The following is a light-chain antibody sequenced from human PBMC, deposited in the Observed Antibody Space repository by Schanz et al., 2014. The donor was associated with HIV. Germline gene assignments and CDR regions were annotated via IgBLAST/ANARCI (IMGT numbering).Light chain of an antibody. CDR3: QQYDERPFT. Sequence: DIQMTQSPSTLSASVGDRVTITCRASQSISSWLAWYQQKPGKAPKLLIYKASSLESGVPSRFSGSGSGTEFTLTISSLQPDDFATYYCQQYDERPFTFGQGTKLEF. V-gene: IGKV1-5*03. CDR2: KAS. J-gene: IGKJ2*01. CDR1: QSISSW.